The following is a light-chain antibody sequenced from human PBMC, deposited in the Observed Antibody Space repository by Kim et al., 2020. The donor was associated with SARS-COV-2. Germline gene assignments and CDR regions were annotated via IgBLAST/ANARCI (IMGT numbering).Light chain of an antibody. CDR3: NSRDSSGNHVV. CDR2: GKN. CDR1: SLRSYY. Sequence: SSELTQDPAVSVALGQTVRITCQGDSLRSYYASWYQQKPGQAPVLVIYGKNNRPSVIPDRFSGSSSGNTASLTITGAQAEDEAEYYCNSRDSSGNHVVFG. J-gene: IGLJ2*01. V-gene: IGLV3-19*01.